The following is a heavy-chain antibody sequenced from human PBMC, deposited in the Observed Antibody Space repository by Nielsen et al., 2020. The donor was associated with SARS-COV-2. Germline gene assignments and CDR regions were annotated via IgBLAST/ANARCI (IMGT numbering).Heavy chain of an antibody. D-gene: IGHD5-18*01. CDR1: GGSISSYY. Sequence: SETLSLTCTVSGGSISSYYWSWIRQPPGKGLEWIGYIYYSGSTNYNPSLKSRVTISVDTSKNQFSLKLSSVTAADTAVYYCARDLGYSCGAYYYYGMDVWGQGTTVTVSS. V-gene: IGHV4-59*01. CDR3: ARDLGYSCGAYYYYGMDV. J-gene: IGHJ6*02. CDR2: IYYSGST.